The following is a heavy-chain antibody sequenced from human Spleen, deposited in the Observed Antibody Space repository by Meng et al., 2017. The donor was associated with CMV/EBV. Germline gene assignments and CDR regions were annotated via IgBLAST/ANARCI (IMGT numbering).Heavy chain of an antibody. CDR3: ARDAPVAGTSGAFDI. J-gene: IGHJ3*02. D-gene: IGHD6-19*01. CDR2: ISSSSSYI. CDR1: GFTFSSYS. Sequence: GESLKISCAASGFTFSSYSMNWVRQAPGKGLEWVSSISSSSSYIYYADSVKGRFTISRDNAKNSLYLQMNSLRAEDTAVYYCARDAPVAGTSGAFDIWGQGTMVTVSS. V-gene: IGHV3-21*01.